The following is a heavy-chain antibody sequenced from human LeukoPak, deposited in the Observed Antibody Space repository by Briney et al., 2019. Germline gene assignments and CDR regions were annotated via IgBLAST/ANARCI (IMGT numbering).Heavy chain of an antibody. V-gene: IGHV4-4*02. Sequence: PSGTLSLTCTVSGDSISSSYWWSWVRQSPGKGLEWIGEIYHSGSANYNPSLKRRVTVSVDKSKNQFSLKLSSVTAADTAVYFCARGFRGPNFDHWGQGTLVTVSS. CDR2: IYHSGSA. J-gene: IGHJ4*02. CDR3: ARGFRGPNFDH. D-gene: IGHD3-10*01. CDR1: GDSISSSYW.